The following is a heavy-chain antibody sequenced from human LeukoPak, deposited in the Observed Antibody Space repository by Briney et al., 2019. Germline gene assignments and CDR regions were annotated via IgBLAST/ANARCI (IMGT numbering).Heavy chain of an antibody. CDR3: ARAVNDYVWGSYRSLDAFDI. J-gene: IGHJ3*02. V-gene: IGHV3-21*01. D-gene: IGHD3-16*02. CDR2: ISSSSSYI. Sequence: GGSLRLSCAASGFTFSSYSMNWVRQAPGKGLEWVSSISSSSSYIYYADSVKGRFTISRDNAKNSLYLQMNSLRAEDTAVYYCARAVNDYVWGSYRSLDAFDIWGQGTMVTVSS. CDR1: GFTFSSYS.